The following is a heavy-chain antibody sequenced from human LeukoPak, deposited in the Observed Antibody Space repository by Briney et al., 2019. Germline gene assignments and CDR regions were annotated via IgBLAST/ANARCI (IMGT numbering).Heavy chain of an antibody. Sequence: SQTLSLTCTVSGGSISSGGYYWSWIRQHPGKGLEWIGYIYYSGSTYYNPSLKSRVTISVDTSKNQFSLKLSSVTAADTAAYYCATGSNYFPVDYWGQGTLVTVSS. J-gene: IGHJ4*02. D-gene: IGHD1-7*01. CDR3: ATGSNYFPVDY. CDR1: GGSISSGGYY. CDR2: IYYSGST. V-gene: IGHV4-31*03.